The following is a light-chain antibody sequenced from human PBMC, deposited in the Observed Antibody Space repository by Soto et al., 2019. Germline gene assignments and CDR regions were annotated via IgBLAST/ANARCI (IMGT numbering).Light chain of an antibody. Sequence: DIQMTQSPSTLSASIGDTVTITCRASESVKSWLAWYQQKAGKAPKFLIYKASTLESGVPSRFSGSGSGTEFTLTISSLQPDDFATYYCQQYNTYPWTFGQGTKVDIK. V-gene: IGKV1-5*03. CDR1: ESVKSW. J-gene: IGKJ1*01. CDR3: QQYNTYPWT. CDR2: KAS.